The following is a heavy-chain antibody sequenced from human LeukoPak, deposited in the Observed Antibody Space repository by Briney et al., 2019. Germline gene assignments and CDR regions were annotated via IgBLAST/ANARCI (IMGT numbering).Heavy chain of an antibody. Sequence: SETLSLTCTVSGGSISSSGSYWGWIRQPPGKGLEWIGSIYYSGNTYNPSLKSRVIISVDTSKNQFSLNLTSVTAADTAVYYCARDRSSIAARTDNWFDPWGQGTLVTVSS. V-gene: IGHV4-39*07. CDR3: ARDRSSIAARTDNWFDP. CDR2: IYYSGNT. J-gene: IGHJ5*02. D-gene: IGHD6-6*01. CDR1: GGSISSSGSY.